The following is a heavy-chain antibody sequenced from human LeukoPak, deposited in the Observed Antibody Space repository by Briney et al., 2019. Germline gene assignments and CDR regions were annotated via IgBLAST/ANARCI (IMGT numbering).Heavy chain of an antibody. CDR3: AREDRRDSSSWYWDY. CDR2: IYYSGST. J-gene: IGHJ4*02. CDR1: GGSISSSY. V-gene: IGHV4-59*12. D-gene: IGHD6-13*01. Sequence: SETLSLTCTVSGGSISSSYWSWIRQPPGKALEWIGYIYYSGSTNYNPSLESRVSISVDTSKNQFSLRLSSVTAADTAVYYCAREDRRDSSSWYWDYWGQGTLVTVSS.